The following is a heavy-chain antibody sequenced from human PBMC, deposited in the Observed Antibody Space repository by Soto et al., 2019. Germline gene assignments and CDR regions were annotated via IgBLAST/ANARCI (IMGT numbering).Heavy chain of an antibody. D-gene: IGHD1-26*01. Sequence: EVQLLESGGGLVQPGGSLRLSCAASGFTFSSYAMSWVRQAPGKGLEWVSAISGSGGSTYYADSVKGRFTISRDNSKKTLYLQMNSLRAEDTAVYYCAIRSGEHGGVFDYWGQGTLVTVSS. CDR2: ISGSGGST. CDR1: GFTFSSYA. V-gene: IGHV3-23*01. CDR3: AIRSGEHGGVFDY. J-gene: IGHJ4*02.